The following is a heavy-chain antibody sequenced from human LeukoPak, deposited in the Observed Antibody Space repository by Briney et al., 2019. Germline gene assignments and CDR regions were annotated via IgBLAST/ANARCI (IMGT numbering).Heavy chain of an antibody. CDR1: GSSLTELS. Sequence: ASVKVSCKVSGSSLTELSMHWVRQPPGKGFEWMGGSDPEHNETVYSPKFQGRMTMTEDTSIGTAYLELSSLRNEDTAVYYCAIESVAEPLIIVWGQGTLVTVSS. D-gene: IGHD3-10*01. CDR2: SDPEHNET. CDR3: AIESVAEPLIIV. J-gene: IGHJ4*02. V-gene: IGHV1-24*01.